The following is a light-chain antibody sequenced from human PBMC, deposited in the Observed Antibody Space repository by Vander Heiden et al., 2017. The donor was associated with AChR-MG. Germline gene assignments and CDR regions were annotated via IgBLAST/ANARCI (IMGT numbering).Light chain of an antibody. V-gene: IGLV6-57*03. CDR3: QSYDTSNHVV. Sequence: NFLLTPPRPVSGSPGATVTISCPRSGGSIDRNYVQWYQQRPGGAPTTVIYEDDQRPSGVPVRVSGSIDSSSNAASLTVSGLMIDDEADYYCQSYDTSNHVVFGGGTKVTVL. J-gene: IGLJ2*01. CDR1: GGSIDRNY. CDR2: EDD.